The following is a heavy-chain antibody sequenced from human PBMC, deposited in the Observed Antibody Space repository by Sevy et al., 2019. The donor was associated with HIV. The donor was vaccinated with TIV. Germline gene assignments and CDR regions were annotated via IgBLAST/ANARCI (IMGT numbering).Heavy chain of an antibody. CDR1: GFTFSSYG. J-gene: IGHJ4*02. Sequence: GGCLRLSCAASGFTFSSYGMNWVRQAPGKGLEWVSYISDSSSTIYYADSVKGRCTISRDNAKNSLYLQMNSLRDEDTGVYYCARRLAYWGQGTLVTVSS. CDR3: ARRLAY. CDR2: ISDSSSTI. V-gene: IGHV3-48*02.